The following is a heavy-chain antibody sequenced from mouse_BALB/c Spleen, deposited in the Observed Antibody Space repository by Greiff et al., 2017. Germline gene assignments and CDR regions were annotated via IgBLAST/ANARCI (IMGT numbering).Heavy chain of an antibody. J-gene: IGHJ1*01. CDR1: GYAFTNYL. D-gene: IGHD1-1*01. CDR3: ATLYYGSSYDWYFEV. CDR2: INPGSGGT. Sequence: VQLQQSGAELVRPGTSVKVSCKASGYAFTNYLIEWVKQRPGQGLEWIGVINPGSGGTNYNAKFKGKATLTADKSSSTAYMQLSSLTSEDTAVYYCATLYYGSSYDWYFEVWGAGTTVTVSS. V-gene: IGHV1-54*01.